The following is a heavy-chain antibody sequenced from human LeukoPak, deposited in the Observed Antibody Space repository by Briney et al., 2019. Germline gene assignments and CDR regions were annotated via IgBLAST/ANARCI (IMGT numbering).Heavy chain of an antibody. CDR1: GFTFSSYS. D-gene: IGHD5-12*01. CDR3: ARVRATTAADAFDI. V-gene: IGHV3-21*01. CDR2: ISSSSSYI. J-gene: IGHJ3*02. Sequence: GSLRLSCAASGFTFSSYSMNWVRQAPGKGLEWVSSISSSSSYIYYADSVKGRFTISRDNAKNSLYLQMNSLRAEDTAVYYCARVRATTAADAFDIWGQGTMVTVSS.